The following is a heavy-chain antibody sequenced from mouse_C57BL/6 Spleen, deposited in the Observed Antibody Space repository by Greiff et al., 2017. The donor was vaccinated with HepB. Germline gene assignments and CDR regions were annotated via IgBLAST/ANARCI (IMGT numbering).Heavy chain of an antibody. CDR1: GYTFTSYW. CDR2: IYPGNSDT. CDR3: TRGMVTTRYYFDY. Sequence: EVQLQQSGTVLARPGASVKMSCKTSGYTFTSYWMHWVKQRPGQGLEWIGAIYPGNSDTSYNQKFKGKAKLTAVTSASTAYMELSSLTNEDAAVYYCTRGMVTTRYYFDYWGQGTTLTVSS. J-gene: IGHJ2*01. D-gene: IGHD2-2*01. V-gene: IGHV1-5*01.